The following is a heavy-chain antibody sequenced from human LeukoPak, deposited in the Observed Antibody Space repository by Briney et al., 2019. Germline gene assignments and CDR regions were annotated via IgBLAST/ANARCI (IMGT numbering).Heavy chain of an antibody. Sequence: SETLSLTCTVSGGSITSHFWGWIRQPPGKGMEWIGYIYYTGSTNYNPSLKSRVTISVDTSKNQFSLKLSSVTAADTAVYYCARVQRYWSGYYSDYWGQGTLVTVSS. D-gene: IGHD3-3*01. CDR3: ARVQRYWSGYYSDY. J-gene: IGHJ4*02. V-gene: IGHV4-59*11. CDR1: GGSITSHF. CDR2: IYYTGST.